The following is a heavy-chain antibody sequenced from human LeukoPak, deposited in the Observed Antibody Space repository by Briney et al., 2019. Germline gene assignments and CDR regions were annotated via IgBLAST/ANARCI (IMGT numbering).Heavy chain of an antibody. CDR3: AKRPRGNYLDPFDY. J-gene: IGHJ4*02. D-gene: IGHD3-10*01. CDR1: GFTVSSYA. V-gene: IGHV3-23*01. CDR2: ISGGGGST. Sequence: PGGSLRLSCAASGFTVSSYAMSWVRQAPGKGLEWVSGISGGGGSTYYADSVEGRFTISRDNSKNRLYLQMTSLRAEDTAVYYCAKRPRGNYLDPFDYWGQGTLVTVSS.